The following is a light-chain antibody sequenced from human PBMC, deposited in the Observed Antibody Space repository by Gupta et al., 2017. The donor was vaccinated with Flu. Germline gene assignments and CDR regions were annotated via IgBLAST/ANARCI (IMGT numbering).Light chain of an antibody. CDR3: GSYTNSNTWV. CDR1: SSDVGGYNY. Sequence: QSALTQPAPVSWAPGQSITISCTGTSSDVGGYNYVSWYQQHPGKAPKLMIYEVSNRPSGVSNRFSGSKSGNTASLTISGLQAEDEADYYCGSYTNSNTWVFGGGTKLTVL. V-gene: IGLV2-14*01. J-gene: IGLJ3*02. CDR2: EVS.